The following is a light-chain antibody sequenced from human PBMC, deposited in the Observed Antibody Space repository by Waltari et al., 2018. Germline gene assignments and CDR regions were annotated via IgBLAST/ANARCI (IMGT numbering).Light chain of an antibody. CDR3: ASWDVSLSGWL. CDR1: SSDFGLDY. J-gene: IGLJ3*02. Sequence: QSVLTQPPSASGTPGQTVIISCSRSSSDFGLDYIYWYQQLPGPAPKLLMYRDTEGPAGVPARFSASTYGASASLTISGLRSDDEAHYYCASWDVSLSGWLFGGGTKVTVL. V-gene: IGLV1-47*01. CDR2: RDT.